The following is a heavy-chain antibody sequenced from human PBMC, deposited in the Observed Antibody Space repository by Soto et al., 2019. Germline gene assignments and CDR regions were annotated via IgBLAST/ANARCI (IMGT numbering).Heavy chain of an antibody. V-gene: IGHV3-23*01. CDR2: ISGSGGTA. CDR1: GFTFSSYD. CDR3: AHGRGQNCNFDY. J-gene: IGHJ4*02. Sequence: EVQLLESGGGSVQPGGSLRLSCAASGFTFSSYDMHWVRRPPGKGLEWVSSISGSGGTAYYADSVKGRFSISRDSLVNTLYLQMNSLRAEDTAVDYCAHGRGQNCNFDYWGQGTLVTVSP. D-gene: IGHD3-10*01.